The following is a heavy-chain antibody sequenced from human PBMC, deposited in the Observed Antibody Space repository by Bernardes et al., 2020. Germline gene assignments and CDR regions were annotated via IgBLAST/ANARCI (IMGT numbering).Heavy chain of an antibody. Sequence: ASVKVSCKASGYTFTSYDINWVRQATGQGLEWMGWMTPNSGNTDYAQKFQGRVTMTRNTSISTAYMELSSLRSEDTAVYYCATGYCSGGSCYSRWFDPWGKGSLVTVS. CDR2: MTPNSGNT. D-gene: IGHD2-15*01. CDR1: GYTFTSYD. J-gene: IGHJ5*02. CDR3: ATGYCSGGSCYSRWFDP. V-gene: IGHV1-8*01.